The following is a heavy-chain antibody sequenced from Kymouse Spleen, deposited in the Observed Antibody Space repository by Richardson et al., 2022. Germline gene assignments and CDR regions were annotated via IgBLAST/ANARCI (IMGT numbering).Heavy chain of an antibody. J-gene: IGHJ3*02. CDR1: GGSISSSSYY. CDR3: ARHCSGWSSDAFDI. D-gene: IGHD6-19*01. V-gene: IGHV4-39*01. Sequence: QLQLQESGPGLVKPSETLSLTCTVSGGSISSSSYYWGWIRQPPGKGLEWIGSIYYSGSTYYNPSLKSRVTISVDTSKNQFSLKLSSVTAADTAVYYCARHCSGWSSDAFDIWGQGTMVTVSS. CDR2: IYYSGST.